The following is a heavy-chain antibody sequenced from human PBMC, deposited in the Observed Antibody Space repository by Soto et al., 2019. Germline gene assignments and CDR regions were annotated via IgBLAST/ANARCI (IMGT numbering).Heavy chain of an antibody. CDR1: GFTFSDYY. CDR2: ISSSGSTI. J-gene: IGHJ5*02. CDR3: ARDPKYYYDSSGYQT. D-gene: IGHD3-22*01. V-gene: IGHV3-11*01. Sequence: GGSLRLSCAASGFTFSDYYMSWIRQAPGKGLEWVSYISSSGSTIYYADSVKGRFTISRDNAKNSLYLQMNSLRAEDTAVYYCARDPKYYYDSSGYQTWGQGTLVTVSS.